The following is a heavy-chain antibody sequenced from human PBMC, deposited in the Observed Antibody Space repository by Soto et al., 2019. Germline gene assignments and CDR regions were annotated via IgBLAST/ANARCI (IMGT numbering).Heavy chain of an antibody. V-gene: IGHV2-5*02. Sequence: SVPTLVNPTQTLTLTCTFSGFSLSTSGVGVGWLRQPPGKPLEWLALIYWDDDERYSPPLQSRLAITKDTSKNQVVLTMTNMDTVDTATYYCANMTTMTTFNYWGQGTLVTVSS. CDR3: ANMTTMTTFNY. CDR2: IYWDDDE. J-gene: IGHJ4*02. CDR1: GFSLSTSGVG. D-gene: IGHD4-17*01.